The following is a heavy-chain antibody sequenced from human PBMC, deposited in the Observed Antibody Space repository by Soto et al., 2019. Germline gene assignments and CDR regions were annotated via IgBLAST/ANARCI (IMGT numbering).Heavy chain of an antibody. D-gene: IGHD1-1*01. CDR1: GFTFSSYS. Sequence: GGSLRLSCAASGFTFSSYSMNWVRQAPGKGLEWVSYISSSSSTIYYADSVKGRFTISRDNAKNSLYLQMNSLRAEDTAVYYCARDIGEPFDDIDYWGQGTLVTVSS. CDR3: ARDIGEPFDDIDY. CDR2: ISSSSSTI. V-gene: IGHV3-48*01. J-gene: IGHJ4*02.